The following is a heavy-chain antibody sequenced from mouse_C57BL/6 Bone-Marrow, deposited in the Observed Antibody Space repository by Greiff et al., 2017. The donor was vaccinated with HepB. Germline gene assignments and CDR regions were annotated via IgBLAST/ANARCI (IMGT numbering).Heavy chain of an antibody. J-gene: IGHJ2*01. CDR3: ASIYYGNYGGY. CDR1: GYSITSGYY. CDR2: ISYDGSN. D-gene: IGHD2-1*01. V-gene: IGHV3-6*01. Sequence: DVQLQESGPGLVKPSQSLSLTCSVTGYSITSGYYWNWIRQFPGNKLEWMGYISYDGSNNYNPSLKNRISITRDTSKNQFFLKLNSVTTEDTATYYCASIYYGNYGGYWGQGTTLTVSS.